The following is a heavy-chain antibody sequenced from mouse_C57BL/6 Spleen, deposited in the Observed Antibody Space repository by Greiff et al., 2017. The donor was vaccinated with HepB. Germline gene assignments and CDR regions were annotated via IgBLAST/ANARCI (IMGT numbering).Heavy chain of an antibody. CDR2: IYPGDGDT. J-gene: IGHJ3*01. CDR3: AREGWDAWFAY. D-gene: IGHD3-3*01. Sequence: LQESGAELVKPGASVKISCKASGYAFSSYWMNWVKQRPGKGLEWIGQIYPGDGDTNYNGKFKGKATLTADKSSSTAYMQLSSLTSEDSAVYFCAREGWDAWFAYWGQGTLVTVSA. V-gene: IGHV1-80*01. CDR1: GYAFSSYW.